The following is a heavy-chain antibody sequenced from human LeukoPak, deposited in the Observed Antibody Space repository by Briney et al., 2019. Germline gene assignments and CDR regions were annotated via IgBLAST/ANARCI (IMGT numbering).Heavy chain of an antibody. D-gene: IGHD4-17*01. Sequence: GASVKVSCKASGGTFSSYAISWVRQAPGQGLEWMGGIIPIFGTANYAQKFQGRVTITADGSTSTAYMELSSLRSEDTAVYYCARDEEYDYGDYVYDYWGQGTLVTVSS. V-gene: IGHV1-69*13. CDR2: IIPIFGTA. CDR3: ARDEEYDYGDYVYDY. CDR1: GGTFSSYA. J-gene: IGHJ4*02.